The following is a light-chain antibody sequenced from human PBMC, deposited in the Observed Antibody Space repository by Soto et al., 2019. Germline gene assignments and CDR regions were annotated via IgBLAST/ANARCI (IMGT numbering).Light chain of an antibody. V-gene: IGLV2-14*01. Sequence: QSALTQPASVSGSPGQSITISCTGTSSDVGAYNYVSWYQQHPGEAPGLMIYDVSYRPSGVSNRFSGSKSGNTASLTISGLRAEDEAEYYCSSYSSISYVIFGGGTKLTVL. J-gene: IGLJ2*01. CDR3: SSYSSISYVI. CDR1: SSDVGAYNY. CDR2: DVS.